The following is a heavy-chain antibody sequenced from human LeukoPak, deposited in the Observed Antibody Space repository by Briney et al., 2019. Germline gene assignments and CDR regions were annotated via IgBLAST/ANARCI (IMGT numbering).Heavy chain of an antibody. D-gene: IGHD3-3*02. CDR2: IYSGGST. V-gene: IGHV3-53*04. Sequence: PGGSLRLSCAASGFTFRSYAMSWVRQAPGKGLEWVSVIYSGGSTYYADSVKGRFTISRHNSKNTLYLQMNSLRAEDTAVYYCARGGVSTVVGPRGMDVWGQGTTVTVSS. J-gene: IGHJ6*02. CDR1: GFTFRSYA. CDR3: ARGGVSTVVGPRGMDV.